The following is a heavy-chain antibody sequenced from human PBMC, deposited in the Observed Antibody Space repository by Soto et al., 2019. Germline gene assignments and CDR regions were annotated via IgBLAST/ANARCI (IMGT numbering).Heavy chain of an antibody. CDR2: IVVGSGNT. CDR1: GYTFTSYD. Sequence: SVKVSCKASGYTFTSYDINWVRQATGQGLEWIGWIVVGSGNTNYAQKFQERVTITRDMSTSTAYMELSSLRSEDTAVYYCAADLNDAFDIWGQGTMVTVSS. CDR3: AADLNDAFDI. V-gene: IGHV1-58*02. J-gene: IGHJ3*02.